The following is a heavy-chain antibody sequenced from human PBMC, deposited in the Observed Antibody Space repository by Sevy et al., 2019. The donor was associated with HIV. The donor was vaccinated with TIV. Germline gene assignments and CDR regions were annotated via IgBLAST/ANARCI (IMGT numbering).Heavy chain of an antibody. CDR2: IKSKIDGETT. D-gene: IGHD3-22*01. J-gene: IGHJ4*02. V-gene: IGHV3-15*01. Sequence: GGSLRLSCAVSGFTFNNACMNWVRQAPGTGLQWVVLIKSKIDGETTDYAAPVKCRFTISTEDSKNRLFLQMNSLKIEDTAVYYCAAAPGYYDSAPFDYWGPGPMVTVSS. CDR3: AAAPGYYDSAPFDY. CDR1: GFTFNNAC.